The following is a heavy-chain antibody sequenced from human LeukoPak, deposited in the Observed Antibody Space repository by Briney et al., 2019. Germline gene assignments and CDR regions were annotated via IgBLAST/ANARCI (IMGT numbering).Heavy chain of an antibody. CDR1: GFTFRNYW. CDR2: INGDGSYT. Sequence: PGGSLRLSCTASGFTFRNYWMHWVRQAPGKGLVWVSRINGDGSYTDYADSVKGRFTISRDNSKNTLYLQVNSLRAEDTALYYCAKDQTPYGSGSYSPIDYWGQGTLVTVSS. V-gene: IGHV3-74*01. CDR3: AKDQTPYGSGSYSPIDY. D-gene: IGHD3-10*01. J-gene: IGHJ4*02.